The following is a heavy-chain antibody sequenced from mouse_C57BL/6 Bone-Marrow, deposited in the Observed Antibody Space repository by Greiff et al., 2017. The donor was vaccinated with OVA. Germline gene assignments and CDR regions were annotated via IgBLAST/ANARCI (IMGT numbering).Heavy chain of an antibody. V-gene: IGHV5-16*01. CDR3: ARLLWYYFDY. J-gene: IGHJ2*01. CDR1: GFTFSDYY. D-gene: IGHD2-1*01. Sequence: EVKVVESEGGLVQPGSSMKLSCTASGFTFSDYYMAWVRQVPEKGLEWVANINYDGSSTYYLDSLKSRFIISRDNAKNILYLQMSSLKSEDTATYYCARLLWYYFDYWGQGTTLTVSS. CDR2: INYDGSST.